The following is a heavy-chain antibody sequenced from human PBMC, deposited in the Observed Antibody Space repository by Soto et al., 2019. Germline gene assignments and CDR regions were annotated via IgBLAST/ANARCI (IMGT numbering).Heavy chain of an antibody. Sequence: SETLSLTCTVSGGSISSYYWSWIRQPAGKGLEWIGRIYTSGSTNYNPSLKSRVTMSVDTSKNQFSLKLSSVTAADTAVYYCARGGGYSSSWYRGYYYGMDVWGQGTTVTVSS. CDR1: GGSISSYY. J-gene: IGHJ6*02. D-gene: IGHD6-13*01. V-gene: IGHV4-4*07. CDR3: ARGGGYSSSWYRGYYYGMDV. CDR2: IYTSGST.